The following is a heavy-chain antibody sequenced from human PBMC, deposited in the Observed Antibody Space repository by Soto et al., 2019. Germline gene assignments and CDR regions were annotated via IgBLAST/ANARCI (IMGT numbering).Heavy chain of an antibody. CDR2: INHSGST. D-gene: IGHD6-19*01. CDR1: GGSFSGYY. Sequence: QVQLQQWGAGLLKPSETLSLTCAVYGGSFSGYYWSWIRQPPGKGLGWIGEINHSGSTNYNPSLKSRVTISVDTSKNQFSRKLSSVTAADTAVYYCARGGGIAVALSWFDPWGQGTLVTVSS. CDR3: ARGGGIAVALSWFDP. V-gene: IGHV4-34*01. J-gene: IGHJ5*02.